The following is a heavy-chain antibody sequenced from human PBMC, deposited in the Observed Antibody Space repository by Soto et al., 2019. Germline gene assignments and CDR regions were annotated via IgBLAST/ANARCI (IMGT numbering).Heavy chain of an antibody. V-gene: IGHV3-30-3*01. J-gene: IGHJ3*02. D-gene: IGHD3-16*01. CDR3: ASLGVPGALVAFDI. CDR2: ISYDGSNK. CDR1: GFTFSSYA. Sequence: GGSLRLSCAASGFTFSSYAMHWVRQAPGKGLEWVAVISYDGSNKYYADSVKGRFTISRDNSKNTLYLQLNSLRADDTAVYYCASLGVPGALVAFDIWGQGTMVTVSS.